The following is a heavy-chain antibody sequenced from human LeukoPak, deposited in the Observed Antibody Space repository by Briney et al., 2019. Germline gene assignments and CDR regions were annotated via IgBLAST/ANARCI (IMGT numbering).Heavy chain of an antibody. D-gene: IGHD3-9*01. V-gene: IGHV1-69*13. CDR3: ARSPPQNFDILTGYFAD. J-gene: IGHJ4*02. CDR1: GGTFSSYT. CDR2: IIPIFGTA. Sequence: GASVKVSCKASGGTFSSYTISWVRQAPGQGLEWMGGIIPIFGTANHAQKFQGRVTITADESTSTAYMELSSLRSEDTAVHYCARSPPQNFDILTGYFADWGQGTLVTVSS.